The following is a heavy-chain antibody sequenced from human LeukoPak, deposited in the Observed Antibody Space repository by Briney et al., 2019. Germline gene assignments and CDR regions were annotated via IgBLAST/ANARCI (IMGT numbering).Heavy chain of an antibody. D-gene: IGHD3-9*01. V-gene: IGHV4-34*01. J-gene: IGHJ4*02. Sequence: PSETLSLTCAVYGGSFSGYYWSWIRQPPGKGLEWIGEINHSGSTNYNPSLKSRVTISVDTSKNQFSLKLSSVTAADTAVYYCARVVIGSSSYDILTGYYTAPRFFNYWGQGTLVTVSS. CDR3: ARVVIGSSSYDILTGYYTAPRFFNY. CDR2: INHSGST. CDR1: GGSFSGYY.